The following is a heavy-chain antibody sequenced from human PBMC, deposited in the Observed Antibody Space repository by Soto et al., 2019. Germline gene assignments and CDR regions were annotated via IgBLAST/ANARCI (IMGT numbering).Heavy chain of an antibody. Sequence: QVQLVQSGAEVKKPGSSVKVSCKASGGTFSSYAISWVRQAPGQGLEWMGWINPNSGGTNYAQKFQGRVTMTRDTSISTAYMELSRLRSDDTAVYYCARERDYYDSSGYFPFGYWGQGTLVTVSS. CDR1: GGTFSSYA. CDR2: INPNSGGT. J-gene: IGHJ4*02. CDR3: ARERDYYDSSGYFPFGY. D-gene: IGHD3-22*01. V-gene: IGHV1-2*02.